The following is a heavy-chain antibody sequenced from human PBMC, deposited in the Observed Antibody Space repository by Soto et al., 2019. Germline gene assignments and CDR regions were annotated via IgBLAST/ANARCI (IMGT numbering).Heavy chain of an antibody. V-gene: IGHV4-4*07. J-gene: IGHJ6*02. CDR1: GGSISSYY. D-gene: IGHD4-17*01. CDR2: IYTSGST. CDR3: ASGFFTVTTDYYYYGMDV. Sequence: SETLSLTCTVSGGSISSYYWSWIRQPAGKGLEWIGRIYTSGSTNYNPSLKSRVTMSVDTSKNQFSLKLSSVTAADTAVYYCASGFFTVTTDYYYYGMDVWGQGTTVTVSS.